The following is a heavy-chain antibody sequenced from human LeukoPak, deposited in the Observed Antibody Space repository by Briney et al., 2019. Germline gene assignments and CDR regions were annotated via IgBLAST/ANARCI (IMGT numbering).Heavy chain of an antibody. CDR2: ISHDGSNK. CDR1: EFTFSAYG. Sequence: GGSLRLSCAASEFTFSAYGMHWVRQAPGKGLEWVAVISHDGSNKYYADSVKGRFTISRDNSKNTLYPQMNSLRPEDTAMYYCAKQQVARYYGMDVWGQGTTVTVSS. V-gene: IGHV3-30*18. D-gene: IGHD6-13*01. CDR3: AKQQVARYYGMDV. J-gene: IGHJ6*02.